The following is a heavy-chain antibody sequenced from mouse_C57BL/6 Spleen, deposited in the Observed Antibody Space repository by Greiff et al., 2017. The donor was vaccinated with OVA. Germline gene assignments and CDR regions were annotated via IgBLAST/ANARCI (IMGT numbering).Heavy chain of an antibody. V-gene: IGHV5-4*01. CDR1: GFTFSSYA. CDR3: ARDYYGSSYLDY. Sequence: EVQGVESGGGLVKPGGSLKLSCAASGFTFSSYAMSWVRQTPEKRLEWVATISDGGSYTYYPDNVKGRFTISRDNAKNNLYLQMSHLKSEDTAMDYCARDYYGSSYLDYWGQGTTLTVSS. D-gene: IGHD1-1*01. J-gene: IGHJ2*01. CDR2: ISDGGSYT.